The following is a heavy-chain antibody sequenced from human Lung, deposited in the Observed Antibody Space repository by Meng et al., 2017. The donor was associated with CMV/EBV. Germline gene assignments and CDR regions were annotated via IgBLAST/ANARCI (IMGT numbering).Heavy chain of an antibody. CDR3: ARDGGSGWS. J-gene: IGHJ5*02. D-gene: IGHD6-19*01. Sequence: SCAASGFSFSTYSMNWVRQTPGKGLEWVSSITSSSSYIFYADSVKGRFIISRDNAKNSLYLQMNSLKAEDTGVYYCARDGGSGWSWGQGPLVTVSS. V-gene: IGHV3-21*03. CDR1: GFSFSTYS. CDR2: ITSSSSYI.